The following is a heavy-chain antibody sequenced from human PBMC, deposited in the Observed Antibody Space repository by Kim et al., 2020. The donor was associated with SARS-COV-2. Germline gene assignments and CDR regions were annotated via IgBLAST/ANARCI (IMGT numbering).Heavy chain of an antibody. CDR3: ARDSDIGVTAPGGY. CDR1: GFTFSSYE. Sequence: GGSLRLSCAASGFTFSSYEMNWVRQAPGKGLEWVSYISSSGSTIYYADSVKGRFTISRDNAKNSLYLQMNSLRAEDTAFYYCARDSDIGVTAPGGYWGQGTLVTVSS. D-gene: IGHD2-21*02. CDR2: ISSSGSTI. J-gene: IGHJ4*02. V-gene: IGHV3-48*03.